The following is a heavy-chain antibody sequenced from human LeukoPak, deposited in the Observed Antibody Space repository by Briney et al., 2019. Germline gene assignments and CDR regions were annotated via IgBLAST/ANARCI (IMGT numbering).Heavy chain of an antibody. V-gene: IGHV4-4*02. J-gene: IGHJ4*02. CDR2: IYHSGST. CDR1: GGSISSSNW. D-gene: IGHD3-22*01. Sequence: SGTLSLTCAVSGGSISSSNWWSWARQPPGKGLEWIGEIYHSGSTNSNPSLNGRVTISVDKSKNQFSLKLSSVTAADTAVYYCARVPYYYDSSGYYFDYWGQGTLVTVSS. CDR3: ARVPYYYDSSGYYFDY.